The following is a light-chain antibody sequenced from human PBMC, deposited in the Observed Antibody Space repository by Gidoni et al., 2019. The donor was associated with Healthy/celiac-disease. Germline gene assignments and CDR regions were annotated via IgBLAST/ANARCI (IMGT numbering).Light chain of an antibody. J-gene: IGKJ4*01. CDR1: QSISSY. Sequence: DLQMTQSPSSLSASVGDRVTITCRASQSISSYLNWYQQKPGKAPKLLIYAASRLQSGVPSRFSGSGSGKDFTLTISSLQPEDFATYYWQQSYSTPLTFGGGTKVEIK. CDR3: QQSYSTPLT. CDR2: AAS. V-gene: IGKV1-39*01.